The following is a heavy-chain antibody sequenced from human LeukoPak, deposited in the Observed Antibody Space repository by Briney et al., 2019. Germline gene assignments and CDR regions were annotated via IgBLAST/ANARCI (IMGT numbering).Heavy chain of an antibody. V-gene: IGHV3-7*01. CDR3: ATGFYDFWSGYPTYFDY. CDR2: IKQDGSEK. Sequence: GGSLRLSCAASGFTFSSYAMHWVRQAPGKGLEWVANIKQDGSEKYYVDSEKGRFTISRDNAKNSLYLQMNSLRAEDTAVYYCATGFYDFWSGYPTYFDYWGQGTLVTVSS. J-gene: IGHJ4*02. CDR1: GFTFSSYA. D-gene: IGHD3-3*01.